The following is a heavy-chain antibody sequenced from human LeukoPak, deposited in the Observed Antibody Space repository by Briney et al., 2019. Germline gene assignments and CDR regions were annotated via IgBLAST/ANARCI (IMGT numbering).Heavy chain of an antibody. V-gene: IGHV3-30*18. D-gene: IGHD3-10*01. CDR1: GFTFSIYG. CDR3: AKVITMVRGVIPRADAYDYYGMDV. Sequence: QPGGSLRLSCAAYGFTFSIYGMHWVRQAPGKGLEWVAVISYDGSNKYYADSVKGRFTISRDNSKNTLYLQMNSLRAEDTAVYYCAKVITMVRGVIPRADAYDYYGMDVWGQGTTVTVSS. CDR2: ISYDGSNK. J-gene: IGHJ6*02.